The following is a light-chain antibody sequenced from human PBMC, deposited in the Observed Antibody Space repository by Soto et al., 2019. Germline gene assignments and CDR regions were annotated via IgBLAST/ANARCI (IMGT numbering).Light chain of an antibody. V-gene: IGKV3-15*01. CDR1: ESVTSS. J-gene: IGKJ1*01. CDR2: GAS. Sequence: EIVLTQSPATLSVSPGDRATLSCRASESVTSSLAWYQQKPGQAPRLLIYGASTRATGIPARFSGSGSGTEFTLTISSLQSEDFAVYYCQQYNNWPPVTFGQGTKVDIK. CDR3: QQYNNWPPVT.